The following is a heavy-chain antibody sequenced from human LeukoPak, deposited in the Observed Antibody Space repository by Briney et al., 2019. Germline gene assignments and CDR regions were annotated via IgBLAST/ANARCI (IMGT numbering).Heavy chain of an antibody. J-gene: IGHJ3*02. D-gene: IGHD6-19*01. Sequence: GGSLRLSCAASGFTVSSNYMSWVRQAPGKGLEWVSVIYSGGSTYYADSVKGRFTISRDNSKNTLYLQMNSLRAEDTAVYYCARAGQWLVENAFDIWGQGTMVTVSS. CDR2: IYSGGST. CDR1: GFTVSSNY. CDR3: ARAGQWLVENAFDI. V-gene: IGHV3-66*01.